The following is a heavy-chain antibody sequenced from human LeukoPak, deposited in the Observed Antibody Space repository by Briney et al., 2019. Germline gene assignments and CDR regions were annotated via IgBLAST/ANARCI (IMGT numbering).Heavy chain of an antibody. CDR2: IYYSGST. V-gene: IGHV4-30-4*01. J-gene: IGHJ6*03. D-gene: IGHD2-2*01. CDR3: ARTEGVVVVPAGDYYYMDV. Sequence: SETLSLTCTVSGGSISGGDYYWSWIRQPPGKGLEWIGYIYYSGSTYYNPSLRSRVTISVDTSKNQFSLKLSSVTAADTAVYYCARTEGVVVVPAGDYYYMDVWGKGTTVTVSS. CDR1: GGSISGGDYY.